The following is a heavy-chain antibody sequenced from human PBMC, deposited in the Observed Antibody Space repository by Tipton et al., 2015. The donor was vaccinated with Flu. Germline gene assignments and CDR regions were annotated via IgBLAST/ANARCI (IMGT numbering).Heavy chain of an antibody. D-gene: IGHD6-13*01. CDR3: ARVGSAAAGTN. Sequence: LSLTCAVYGGSFSGYYWSRIRQPPGKGLEWIGEINHSGSTNYNPSLKSRVTISVDTSKNQFSLKLSSVTAGDTAVYYCARVGSAAAGTNWGQGTLVTVSS. V-gene: IGHV4-34*01. CDR1: GGSFSGYY. CDR2: INHSGST. J-gene: IGHJ4*02.